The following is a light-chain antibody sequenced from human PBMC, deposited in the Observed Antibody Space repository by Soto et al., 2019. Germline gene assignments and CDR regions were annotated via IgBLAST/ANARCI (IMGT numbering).Light chain of an antibody. J-gene: IGLJ3*02. V-gene: IGLV1-44*01. CDR2: GNN. CDR3: AAWDDGLNGWV. Sequence: QSVLTQPPSASGTPGQRVTISCSGSSPNIGINTVNWYQQLPGTAPKLLIYGNNQRPSGVPDRFSGSKSGTSASLAISGLQSEDEADYYCAAWDDGLNGWVFGGGTKVTVL. CDR1: SPNIGINT.